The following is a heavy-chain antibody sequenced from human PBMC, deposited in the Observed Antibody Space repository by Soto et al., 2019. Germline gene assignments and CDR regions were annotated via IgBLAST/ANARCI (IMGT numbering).Heavy chain of an antibody. CDR3: ASIPLGYCTNGVCFDYYYYGMDV. CDR2: ISSSSSYI. D-gene: IGHD2-8*01. V-gene: IGHV3-21*01. CDR1: GFTLSSYS. Sequence: SLRLSCAASGFTLSSYSMNWVRQAPGKGLEWVSSISSSSSYIYYADSVKGRFTISRDNAKNSLYLQMNSLRAEDTAVYYCASIPLGYCTNGVCFDYYYYGMDVWGQGTTVTVSS. J-gene: IGHJ6*02.